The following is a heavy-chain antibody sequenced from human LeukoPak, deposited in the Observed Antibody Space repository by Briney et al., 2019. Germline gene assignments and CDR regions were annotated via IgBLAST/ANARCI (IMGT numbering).Heavy chain of an antibody. CDR3: ACPREGIAVAGTMGFDY. V-gene: IGHV1-46*01. CDR2: INPSGGST. J-gene: IGHJ4*02. Sequence: ASVKVSCKASGYTFTSYYMHWVRQAPGQGLEWMGIINPSGGSTSYAQKFQGRVTMTRDTSTSTVYMELSSLRSEDTAVYYCACPREGIAVAGTMGFDYWGQGTLVTVSP. D-gene: IGHD6-19*01. CDR1: GYTFTSYY.